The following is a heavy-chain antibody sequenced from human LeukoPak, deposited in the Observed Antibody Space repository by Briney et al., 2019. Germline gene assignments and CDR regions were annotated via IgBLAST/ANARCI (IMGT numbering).Heavy chain of an antibody. Sequence: PSETLSLTCTVSGGSISSYYWSWIRQPPGKGLEWIGYIYYSGSTNYNPSLKSRVTISVDTSKNQFSLKLSSVTAADTAVYYCARDLRCSSGWYGGYYYYYGMDVWGKGTTVTVSS. V-gene: IGHV4-59*01. D-gene: IGHD6-19*01. J-gene: IGHJ6*04. CDR2: IYYSGST. CDR3: ARDLRCSSGWYGGYYYYYGMDV. CDR1: GGSISSYY.